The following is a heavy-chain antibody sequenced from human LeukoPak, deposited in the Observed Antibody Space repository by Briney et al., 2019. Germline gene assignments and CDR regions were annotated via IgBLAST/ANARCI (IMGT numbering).Heavy chain of an antibody. CDR2: IYYSGST. V-gene: IGHV4-39*07. CDR3: ARDRNPYFFDY. Sequence: SSYGMHWVRQAPGKGLEWIGSIYYSGSTYYNPSLKSRVTISVDTSKNQFSLKLSSVTAADTAVYYCARDRNPYFFDYWGQGTLVTVSS. D-gene: IGHD1-14*01. CDR1: SSYG. J-gene: IGHJ4*02.